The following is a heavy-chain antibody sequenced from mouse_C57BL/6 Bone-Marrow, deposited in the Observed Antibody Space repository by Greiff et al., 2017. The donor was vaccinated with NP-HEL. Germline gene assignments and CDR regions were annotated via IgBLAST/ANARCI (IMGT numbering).Heavy chain of an antibody. Sequence: QVQLQQSGAELVRPGASVKLSCKASGYTFTDYYINWVKQRPGQGLEWIARIYPGSGNTYYNEKFKGKATLTAEKSSSTAYMQLSSLTSEDSAVYFCAGYDSCDYWGQGTTLTVAS. V-gene: IGHV1-76*01. CDR1: GYTFTDYY. CDR3: AGYDSCDY. J-gene: IGHJ2*01. D-gene: IGHD2-4*01. CDR2: IYPGSGNT.